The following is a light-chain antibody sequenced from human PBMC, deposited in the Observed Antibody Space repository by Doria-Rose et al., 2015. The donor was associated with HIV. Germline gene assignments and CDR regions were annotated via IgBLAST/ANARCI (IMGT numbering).Light chain of an antibody. J-gene: IGKJ1*01. V-gene: IGKV3-20*01. CDR2: DGS. Sequence: TQPPGTLSLSPGERATLSCRASQSFSSTYLAWYQQKPGQAPSLLIYDGSTSATGIPDRFSASGSGTDFTLTINRLEPEDFALYYCHQYGTSWTFGQGTKVEI. CDR1: QSFSSTY. CDR3: HQYGTSWT.